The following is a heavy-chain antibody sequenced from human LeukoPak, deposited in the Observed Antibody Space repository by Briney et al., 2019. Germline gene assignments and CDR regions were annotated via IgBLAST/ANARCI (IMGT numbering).Heavy chain of an antibody. J-gene: IGHJ6*02. V-gene: IGHV1-18*04. CDR3: ARDSGGDSSAYYYYYYGMDV. D-gene: IGHD3-22*01. CDR1: GYTFTSYF. CDR2: ISAYNGNT. Sequence: GASVKVSCKASGYTFTSYFIHWVRQAPGQGLEWMGWISAYNGNTNYAQRLQGRVTMTTDTSTSTAYMELRSLRSDDTAVYFCARDSGGDSSAYYYYYYGMDVWGQGTTVTVSS.